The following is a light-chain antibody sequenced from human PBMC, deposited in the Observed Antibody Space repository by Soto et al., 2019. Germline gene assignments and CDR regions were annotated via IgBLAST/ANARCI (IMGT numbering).Light chain of an antibody. Sequence: DIQMTQSPSTLSGSVGDRVTITCWASQTISSWLAWYQQKPGKAPKLLIYKASTLKSGVPSRFSGSGSGTEFTLTISSLQPDDFATYYCQHYYSYSEAFGQGTKVDIK. CDR3: QHYYSYSEA. V-gene: IGKV1-5*03. J-gene: IGKJ1*01. CDR1: QTISSW. CDR2: KAS.